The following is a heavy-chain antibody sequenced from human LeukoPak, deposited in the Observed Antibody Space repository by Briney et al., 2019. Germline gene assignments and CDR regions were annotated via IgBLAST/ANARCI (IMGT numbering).Heavy chain of an antibody. CDR1: GFTFDDYD. CDR3: ARIAMAGIGDGFDI. CDR2: INWNGGST. D-gene: IGHD6-19*01. J-gene: IGHJ3*02. Sequence: PGGSLRLSCAASGFTFDDYDMSWVRQAPGKGLEWVSGINWNGGSTGYADSVRGRFTISRDNARNSLYLQMNSLRAEDTALYYCARIAMAGIGDGFDIWGQGTMVTVSS. V-gene: IGHV3-20*04.